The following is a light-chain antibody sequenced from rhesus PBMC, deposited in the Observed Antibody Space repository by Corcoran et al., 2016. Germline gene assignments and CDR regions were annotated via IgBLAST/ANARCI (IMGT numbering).Light chain of an antibody. CDR2: EAY. J-gene: IGKJ4*01. CDR1: QGISSY. CDR3: LQHNSYPLT. V-gene: IGKV1-28*03. Sequence: DIQMTQSPSSLSASVGDTVTITCRASQGISSYLNWFQQKPGKAPKLLIYEAYSLESGVPSRFSSSGSGTDFTLTISSLQPEEFAVYYCLQHNSYPLTFGGGTKVEIK.